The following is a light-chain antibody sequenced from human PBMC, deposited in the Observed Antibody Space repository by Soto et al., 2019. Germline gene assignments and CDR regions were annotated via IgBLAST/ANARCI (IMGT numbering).Light chain of an antibody. CDR1: SSDVGGYDY. CDR3: NSYTSSSTVA. Sequence: QSALTQPASVSESPGQSVTISCTGTSSDVGGYDYVSWYQQHPGKAPQLLLYDVSIRPSGVSDRFSGSKSGNTASLTISGLQAEDEADYYCNSYTSSSTVAFGGGTKLTVL. CDR2: DVS. V-gene: IGLV2-14*01. J-gene: IGLJ2*01.